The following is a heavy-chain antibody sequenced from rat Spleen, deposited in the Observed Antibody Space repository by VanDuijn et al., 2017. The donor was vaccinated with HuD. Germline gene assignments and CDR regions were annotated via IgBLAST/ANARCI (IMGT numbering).Heavy chain of an antibody. CDR1: GFSLISYT. D-gene: IGHD1-11*01. CDR3: ARSYGGYTSNWFPY. Sequence: QVQLKESGPGLVQPSQTLSLTCTVSGFSLISYTVSWVRQPPGKGLEWMGGIWNDGSTNYNLALKSRLSISRDTSKSQVFLKMNSLQTDDTVIYFCARSYGGYTSNWFPYWGQGTLVTVSS. J-gene: IGHJ3*01. V-gene: IGHV2-15*01. CDR2: IWNDGST.